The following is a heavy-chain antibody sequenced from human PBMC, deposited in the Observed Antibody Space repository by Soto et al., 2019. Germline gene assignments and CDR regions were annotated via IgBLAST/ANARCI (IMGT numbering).Heavy chain of an antibody. J-gene: IGHJ4*02. CDR2: IKSKTDGGTP. Sequence: EVQLVESGGGLVKPGGSLRLSCAASGFTFSNAWMSWVRQAPGKGLEWVGRIKSKTDGGTPDYAAPVKGRFTISRDDSNNTLYLQMNSLKTEDTAVYYCTTSEGQHLAPFEEDYWGQGTLVTVSS. D-gene: IGHD6-13*01. CDR3: TTSEGQHLAPFEEDY. CDR1: GFTFSNAW. V-gene: IGHV3-15*01.